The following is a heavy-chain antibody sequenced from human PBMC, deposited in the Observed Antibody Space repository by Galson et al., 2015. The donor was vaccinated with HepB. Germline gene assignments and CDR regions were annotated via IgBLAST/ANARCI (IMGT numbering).Heavy chain of an antibody. CDR3: ARWNWVDAFDI. J-gene: IGHJ3*02. V-gene: IGHV3-48*01. D-gene: IGHD1-7*01. CDR1: GFTFSSYS. CDR2: ISSSSSTI. Sequence: SLRLSCAASGFTFSSYSMNWVRQAPGKGLEWVSYISSSSSTIYYADSVKGRFTISRDNAKNSLYLQMNSLRAEDTAVYYCARWNWVDAFDIWGQGTMVTVSS.